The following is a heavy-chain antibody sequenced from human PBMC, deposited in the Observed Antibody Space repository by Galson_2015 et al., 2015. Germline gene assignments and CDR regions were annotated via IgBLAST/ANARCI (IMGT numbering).Heavy chain of an antibody. D-gene: IGHD3-9*01. CDR2: IYSGGST. CDR3: ARGDILTGYPDEAFDI. CDR1: GFTVSSNY. Sequence: SLRLSCAASGFTVSSNYMTWVRQAPGKGLEWVSVIYSGGSTYYADSVKGRFTISRDNSKNTLYLQMNSLRVEDTAVYYCARGDILTGYPDEAFDIWGQGTMVTVSS. J-gene: IGHJ3*02. V-gene: IGHV3-53*01.